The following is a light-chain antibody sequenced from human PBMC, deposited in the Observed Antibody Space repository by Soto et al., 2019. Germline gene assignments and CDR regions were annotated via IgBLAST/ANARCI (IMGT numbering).Light chain of an antibody. CDR3: QRYNSYPET. CDR2: DAS. CDR1: QSFSSW. V-gene: IGKV1-5*01. J-gene: IGKJ1*01. Sequence: DIQMTQSPSPLSASVGDRVTITCRASQSFSSWLAWYQQKPGKAPKLLIYDASNLESGVPSRFSGSASGTEFTLTISSLQPDDFATYYCQRYNSYPETFGQGTKVEIK.